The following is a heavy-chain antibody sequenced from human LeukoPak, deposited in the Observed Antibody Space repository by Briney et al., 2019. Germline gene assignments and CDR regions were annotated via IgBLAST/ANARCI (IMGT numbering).Heavy chain of an antibody. V-gene: IGHV3-21*01. CDR2: ISSASSYV. CDR1: GFTFSSYA. J-gene: IGHJ4*02. Sequence: GGSLRLSCAASGFTFSSYAMSWVRQAPGKGLEWVSTISSASSYVYYADSLKGRFTISRDNAKNSLYLQMTSLRAEDTAVYYCVGSTVAYWGQGTLVTVSS. CDR3: VGSTVAY. D-gene: IGHD6-19*01.